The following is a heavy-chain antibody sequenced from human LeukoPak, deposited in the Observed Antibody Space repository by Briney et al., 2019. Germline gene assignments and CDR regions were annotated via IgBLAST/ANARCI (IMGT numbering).Heavy chain of an antibody. CDR1: GFTFSSYG. CDR3: VRENGGAAAGHEASYSYYAFDV. V-gene: IGHV3-33*01. Sequence: GGSLRLSCAASGFTFSSYGMYWVRQAPGKGLEGVAVIWYDGSNKYYADSVKGRFTISRDNSKNTLYLQMNSLRAEDTAVYYCVRENGGAAAGHEASYSYYAFDVWGQGTTVTVSS. CDR2: IWYDGSNK. J-gene: IGHJ6*02. D-gene: IGHD6-13*01.